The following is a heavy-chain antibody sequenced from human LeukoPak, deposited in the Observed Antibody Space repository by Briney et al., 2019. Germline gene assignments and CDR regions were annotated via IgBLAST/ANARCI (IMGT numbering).Heavy chain of an antibody. J-gene: IGHJ4*02. Sequence: SETLSLTCTVSGGSISSYSWSWLRQPPRKGLEWIGNIYYNGSTKYNSSLKSRLTISVDTSKNQFSLKLSSVTAADTAVYYCARASWIHNYMDYWGQGTLVTVSS. CDR1: GGSISSYS. CDR2: IYYNGST. V-gene: IGHV4-59*12. D-gene: IGHD5-18*01. CDR3: ARASWIHNYMDY.